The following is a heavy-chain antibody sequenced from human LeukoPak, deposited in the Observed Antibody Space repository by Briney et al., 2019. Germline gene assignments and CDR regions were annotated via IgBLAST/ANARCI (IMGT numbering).Heavy chain of an antibody. J-gene: IGHJ5*02. V-gene: IGHV1-2*02. CDR1: GNTFTGYY. CDR3: ARGGAYYDSFGRLDP. D-gene: IGHD3-3*01. Sequence: ASVKVSCKASGNTFTGYYMHWVRQAPGQGLEWMGWINPNSGGTEYAQKFQGRVTMTRDTSISTAYMELSRLRSDDTAVYYCARGGAYYDSFGRLDPWGQGTLVTVSS. CDR2: INPNSGGT.